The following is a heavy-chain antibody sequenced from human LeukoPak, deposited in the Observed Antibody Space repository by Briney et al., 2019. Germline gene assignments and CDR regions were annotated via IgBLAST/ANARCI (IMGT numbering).Heavy chain of an antibody. J-gene: IGHJ4*02. Sequence: PGGSLRLSCAASGFTFSSYSINWVRQAPGKGLEWVSSISSSSSYIYYADSVKGRFTISRDNAKNSLHLQMNSLRAEDTAVYYCARGERGLYCSSTSCYPVLGGQGTLVTVSS. CDR1: GFTFSSYS. V-gene: IGHV3-21*01. CDR3: ARGERGLYCSSTSCYPVL. D-gene: IGHD2-2*01. CDR2: ISSSSSYI.